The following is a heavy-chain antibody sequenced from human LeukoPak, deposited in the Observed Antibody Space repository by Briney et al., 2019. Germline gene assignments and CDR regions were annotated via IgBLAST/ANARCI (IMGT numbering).Heavy chain of an antibody. J-gene: IGHJ4*02. V-gene: IGHV3-48*04. Sequence: PGGSLRLSCAASGFTFSSYSMNWVRQAPGKGLEWVSYISDSSRTIEYADSVKGRFTISRDNADNSLYLQMNSLRAEDTGVYYCARAGSFDYWGQGTLVTVSS. D-gene: IGHD3-10*01. CDR2: ISDSSRTI. CDR1: GFTFSSYS. CDR3: ARAGSFDY.